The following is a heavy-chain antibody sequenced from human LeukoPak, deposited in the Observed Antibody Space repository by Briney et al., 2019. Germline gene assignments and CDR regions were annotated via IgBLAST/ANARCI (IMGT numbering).Heavy chain of an antibody. CDR1: GGSIRSSYYY. Sequence: SETLSLTCTVSGGSIRSSYYYWGWIRQPPGKGLEWIGSIYDSGSTYYNPSLKSRVTISVDTSKNQFSLKLNSVTAADTAVYYCATTTYYYDSSGYDYPDYWGQGTLVTVSS. D-gene: IGHD3-22*01. CDR2: IYDSGST. V-gene: IGHV4-39*01. J-gene: IGHJ4*02. CDR3: ATTTYYYDSSGYDYPDY.